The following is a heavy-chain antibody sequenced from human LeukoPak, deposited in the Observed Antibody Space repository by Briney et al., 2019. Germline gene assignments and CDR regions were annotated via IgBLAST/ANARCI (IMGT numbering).Heavy chain of an antibody. J-gene: IGHJ4*02. CDR3: ARGGDTLPPDSRYCSSTSCYTWDY. D-gene: IGHD2-2*02. CDR2: LYPSGSS. CDR1: GGSFSDYY. Sequence: ASETLSLTCTVSGGSFSDYYWSWIRQSAGKGLEWIGRLYPSGSSNYNPSLKSRVTMSVDTSKNQFSLKLSSVTAADTAVYYCARGGDTLPPDSRYCSSTSCYTWDYWGQGTLVTVSS. V-gene: IGHV4-4*07.